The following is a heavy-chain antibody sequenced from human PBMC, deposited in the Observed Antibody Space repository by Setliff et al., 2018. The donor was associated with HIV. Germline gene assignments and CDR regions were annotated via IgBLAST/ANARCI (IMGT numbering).Heavy chain of an antibody. V-gene: IGHV4-61*02. CDR2: IYTSGST. Sequence: SETLSLTCTVSGGSISSGSYYWSWIRQPAGKGLEWIGRIYTSGSTNYNPSLKSRVTISLDTSRDQFSLHLRSVTAADTAMYYCARRASKASLDYWGQGTLVTVSS. CDR1: GGSISSGSYY. CDR3: ARRASKASLDY. J-gene: IGHJ4*02.